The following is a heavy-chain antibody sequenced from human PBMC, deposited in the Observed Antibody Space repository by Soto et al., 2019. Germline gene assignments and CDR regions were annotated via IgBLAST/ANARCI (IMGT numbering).Heavy chain of an antibody. CDR1: GYTFNSYG. J-gene: IGHJ3*02. CDR3: ARGPTVGDI. CDR2: IRVKNGNT. D-gene: IGHD2-21*02. Sequence: QVQLVQSGGEVKKPGASVKVSCKASGYTFNSYGISWVRQAPGQGLEWMGWIRVKNGNTNYAQNFQGRFTMTPETSTSTAYMELRSLRSDDTAVYYCARGPTVGDIWGQGTMVTVSS. V-gene: IGHV1-18*01.